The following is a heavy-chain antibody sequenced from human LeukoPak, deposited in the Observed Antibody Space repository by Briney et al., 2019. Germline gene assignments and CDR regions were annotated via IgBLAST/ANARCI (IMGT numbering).Heavy chain of an antibody. J-gene: IGHJ4*02. V-gene: IGHV4-4*02. CDR3: ARVGEDNYGDYYFDY. D-gene: IGHD4-17*01. Sequence: SGTLSLTCAVSGGSISSSNWWSWVRQPPGKGLEWIGEIYHSGSTNYNPSLKSRVTISVDKSKNQFSLKLSSVTAADTAVYYCARVGEDNYGDYYFDYWGQGTLVTVSS. CDR1: GGSISSSNW. CDR2: IYHSGST.